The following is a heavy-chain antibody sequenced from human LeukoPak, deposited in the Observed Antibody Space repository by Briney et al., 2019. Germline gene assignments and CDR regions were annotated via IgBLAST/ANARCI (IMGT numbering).Heavy chain of an antibody. CDR1: GYTLTELS. CDR3: ATHRWRSSWFYFDY. CDR2: FDPEDGET. J-gene: IGHJ4*02. V-gene: IGHV1-24*01. Sequence: ASVKVSCTVSGYTLTELSMHWVRQALGKGLEWMGGFDPEDGETIYAQKFQGRVTMTEDTSTDTAYMELSSLRSEDTAVYYCATHRWRSSWFYFDYWGQGTLVTVSS. D-gene: IGHD6-13*01.